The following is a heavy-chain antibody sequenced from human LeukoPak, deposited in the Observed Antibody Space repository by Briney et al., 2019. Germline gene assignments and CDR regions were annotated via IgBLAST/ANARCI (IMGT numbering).Heavy chain of an antibody. D-gene: IGHD5-18*01. V-gene: IGHV3-21*01. CDR3: ARDNRIQLWLPYYMDV. CDR2: ISSSSSYI. J-gene: IGHJ6*03. Sequence: GGSLRPSCAASGFTFSSYSMNWVRQAPGKGLEWVSSISSSSSYIYYADSVKGRFTISRDNAKNSLYLQMNSLRAEDTAVYYCARDNRIQLWLPYYMDVWGKGTTVTISS. CDR1: GFTFSSYS.